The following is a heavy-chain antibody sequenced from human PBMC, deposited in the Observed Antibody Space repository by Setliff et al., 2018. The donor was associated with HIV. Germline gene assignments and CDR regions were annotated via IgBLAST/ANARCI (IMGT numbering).Heavy chain of an antibody. D-gene: IGHD2-2*01. CDR3: VRDTTSGWMLTS. Sequence: PGGSLRLSCAGSGFTFDSHGMIWVRQAPGRGLQWLAYINPAGITIYYADSVRGRFTISRDNARDSVYLQMNGLRADDTAVYYCVRDTTSGWMLTSWGQGTLVTVSS. J-gene: IGHJ4*02. CDR1: GFTFDSHG. V-gene: IGHV3-48*03. CDR2: INPAGITI.